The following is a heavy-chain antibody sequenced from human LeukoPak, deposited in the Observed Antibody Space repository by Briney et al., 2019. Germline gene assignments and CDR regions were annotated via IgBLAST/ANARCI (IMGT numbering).Heavy chain of an antibody. J-gene: IGHJ4*02. CDR1: GGSISSSSYY. V-gene: IGHV4-39*07. CDR3: ARNKVGAGFDY. D-gene: IGHD1-26*01. Sequence: SETLSLTCTVSGGSISSSSYYWGWIRQPPGKGLEWIGSIYYSGSTYYNPSLKSRVTISVDTSKNHFSLKLNSVTAADTAVYYRARNKVGAGFDYWGQGTLVTVSS. CDR2: IYYSGST.